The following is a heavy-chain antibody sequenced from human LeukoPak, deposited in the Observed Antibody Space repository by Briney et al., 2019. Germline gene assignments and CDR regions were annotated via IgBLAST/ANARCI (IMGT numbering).Heavy chain of an antibody. V-gene: IGHV4-61*01. J-gene: IGHJ4*02. CDR2: IYNSGST. CDR3: ARLEAHRPLDY. CDR1: GGSVSDNNFF. Sequence: SETLSPTCTVSGGSVSDNNFFWNWIRQPPGKGLEWIGYIYNSGSTNYNPALNSRVTISVDTSNNQFSLKLSSVIAADTAVYYCARLEAHRPLDYWGQGTLVIVSS.